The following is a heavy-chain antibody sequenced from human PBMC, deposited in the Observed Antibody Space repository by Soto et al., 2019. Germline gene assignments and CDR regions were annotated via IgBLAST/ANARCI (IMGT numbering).Heavy chain of an antibody. Sequence: QVQLQESGPGLVKPSQTLSLTCTVSGGSISSGDYYWSWIRQPPWKGLEWIGDIYYSGSTYYNPSLKSRVTISVDTSKNQFSLKLSSVTAADTAVYYCARVPMITFGGVIVLGWFDPWGQGTLVTVSS. J-gene: IGHJ5*02. CDR1: GGSISSGDYY. V-gene: IGHV4-30-4*01. D-gene: IGHD3-16*02. CDR2: IYYSGST. CDR3: ARVPMITFGGVIVLGWFDP.